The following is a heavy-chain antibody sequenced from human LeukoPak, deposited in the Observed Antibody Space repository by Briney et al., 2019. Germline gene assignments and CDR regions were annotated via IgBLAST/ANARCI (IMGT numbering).Heavy chain of an antibody. Sequence: SETLSLTCTVSGGSISSYYWSWIRQPPGKGLEWIGYIYYSGSTNYNPSPKSRVTISVDTSKNQFSLKLSSVTAADTAVYYCARRPAEYYFDYWGQGTLVTVSS. D-gene: IGHD6-13*01. V-gene: IGHV4-59*08. J-gene: IGHJ4*02. CDR2: IYYSGST. CDR3: ARRPAEYYFDY. CDR1: GGSISSYY.